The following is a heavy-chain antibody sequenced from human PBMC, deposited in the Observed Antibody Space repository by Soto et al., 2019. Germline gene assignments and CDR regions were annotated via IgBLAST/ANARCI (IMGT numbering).Heavy chain of an antibody. Sequence: QVQLQQWGAGLLKPSETLSLTCAVYGGSFSGYYWSWIRQPPGKGLEWIGEVNHSGSTTYNSSLKIRVTISVDTASNQCSLRLTSATAADTAVYFCAGTGPTYGFDVWGQGTLVIVSS. CDR2: VNHSGST. CDR1: GGSFSGYY. V-gene: IGHV4-34*01. CDR3: AGTGPTYGFDV. D-gene: IGHD2-8*02. J-gene: IGHJ3*01.